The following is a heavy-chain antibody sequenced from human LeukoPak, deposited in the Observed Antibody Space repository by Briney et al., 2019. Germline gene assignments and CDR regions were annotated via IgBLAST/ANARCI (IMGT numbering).Heavy chain of an antibody. D-gene: IGHD2-2*01. CDR1: GYTFTNYY. Sequence: ASVKVSCKASGYTFTNYYMHWVRQAPGQGLGWMGIINPSGSNTSYAQKFQGRVTMTRDTSTSTVYMELSSLRSEDTAVYYCARSGSSTSCPRDYWGQGTLVTVAS. J-gene: IGHJ4*02. CDR2: INPSGSNT. CDR3: ARSGSSTSCPRDY. V-gene: IGHV1-46*01.